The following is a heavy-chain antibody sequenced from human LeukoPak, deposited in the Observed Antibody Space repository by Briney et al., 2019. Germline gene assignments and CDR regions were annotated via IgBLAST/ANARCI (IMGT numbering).Heavy chain of an antibody. CDR2: VYYTGSI. CDR1: GGSISASSHY. J-gene: IGHJ5*02. CDR3: ARRDYRAWIDP. Sequence: SETLSLTCSVSGGSISASSHYCAWVRQPPGKGLEWIGSVYYTGSIRYNTSLKSRVTLSVDMSKNDLFLTLNSVTAADTAFYYCARRDYRAWIDPWGQGILVTVSP. D-gene: IGHD2-21*01. V-gene: IGHV4-39*01.